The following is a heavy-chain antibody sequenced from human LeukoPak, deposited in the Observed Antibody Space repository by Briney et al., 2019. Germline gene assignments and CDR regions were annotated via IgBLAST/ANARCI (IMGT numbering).Heavy chain of an antibody. CDR1: GGSFSGYY. D-gene: IGHD1-1*01. J-gene: IGHJ4*02. CDR2: INHSGST. V-gene: IGHV4-34*01. CDR3: ARDPSSRRNY. Sequence: SETLSLTCAVYGGSFSGYYWSWIRQPPGKGLEWIGEINHSGSTNYNPSLKSRVTISVDTSKNQFSLKLGSVTAADTAVYYCARDPSSRRNYWGQGTLVTVSS.